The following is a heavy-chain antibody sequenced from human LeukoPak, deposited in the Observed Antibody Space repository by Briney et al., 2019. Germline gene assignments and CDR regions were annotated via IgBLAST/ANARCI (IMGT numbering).Heavy chain of an antibody. CDR3: ARGQEGSGGLTRFAP. J-gene: IGHJ5*02. V-gene: IGHV4-4*07. CDR1: GCSISSFY. Sequence: SETLSLTCTVSGCSISSFYLSWIRQAAGKGLEWIGRISTSGGTNDNPSLKSGSVISVDKSPTQFSLSLSSVTAADTAVHYCARGQEGSGGLTRFAPWGQGTLVTVSS. D-gene: IGHD6-19*01. CDR2: ISTSGGT.